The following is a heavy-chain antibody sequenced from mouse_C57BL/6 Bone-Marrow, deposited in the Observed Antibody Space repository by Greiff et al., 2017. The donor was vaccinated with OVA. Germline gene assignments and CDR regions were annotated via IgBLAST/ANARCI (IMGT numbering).Heavy chain of an antibody. J-gene: IGHJ1*03. CDR2: IYPGSGST. CDR3: ARWGSSSWYFDV. D-gene: IGHD1-1*01. CDR1: GYTFTSYW. Sequence: QVQLQQPGAELVKPGASVKMSCKASGYTFTSYWITWVKQRPGQGLEWIGDIYPGSGSTNYNEKFKSKATLTVDTSSSTAYMQLSSLTSEDSAVYDCARWGSSSWYFDVWGTGTTVTVSS. V-gene: IGHV1-55*01.